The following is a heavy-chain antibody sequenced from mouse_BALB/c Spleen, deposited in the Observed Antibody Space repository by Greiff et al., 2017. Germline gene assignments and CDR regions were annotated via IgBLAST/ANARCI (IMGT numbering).Heavy chain of an antibody. Sequence: VQLQQSGPELVKPGASVKMSCKASGYTFTSYVMHWVKQKPGQGLEWIGYINPYNDGTKYNEKFKGKATLTSDKSSSTAYMELSSLTSEDSAVYYCARGGFMTTATWGYWGQGTTLTVSS. D-gene: IGHD1-2*01. CDR1: GYTFTSYV. CDR3: ARGGFMTTATWGY. V-gene: IGHV1-14*01. CDR2: INPYNDGT. J-gene: IGHJ2*01.